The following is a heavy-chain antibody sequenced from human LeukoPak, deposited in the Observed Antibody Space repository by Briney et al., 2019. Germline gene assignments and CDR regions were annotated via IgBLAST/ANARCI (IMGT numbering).Heavy chain of an antibody. CDR2: ISYDGSNK. Sequence: PGGSLRLSCAASGFTFSSYGMHWVRQAPGKGLEWVAAISYDGSNKYYADSVKGRFTISRDNSKNTLYLQMNSLRAEDTAVYYCARDPESSSFFDYWGQGTLVTVSS. D-gene: IGHD6-6*01. CDR1: GFTFSSYG. V-gene: IGHV3-30*03. J-gene: IGHJ4*02. CDR3: ARDPESSSFFDY.